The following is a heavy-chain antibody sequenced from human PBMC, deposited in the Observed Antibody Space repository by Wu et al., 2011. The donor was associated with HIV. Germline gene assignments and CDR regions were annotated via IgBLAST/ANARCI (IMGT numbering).Heavy chain of an antibody. CDR2: INPLFGTT. Sequence: QVQLVQFGAEVKKPGSSVKVTCKASGDGFTSYAVSWVRHAPGQGLEWMGGINPLFGTTKHAQRFQDRVTFTTDESKSTVYMELSSLTSEDTAVYYCARNYRLSGYLFVLVWASWGQGTTVTVSS. CDR1: GDGFTSYA. CDR3: ARNYRLSGYLFVLVWAS. D-gene: IGHD5-12*01. J-gene: IGHJ6*02. V-gene: IGHV1-69*01.